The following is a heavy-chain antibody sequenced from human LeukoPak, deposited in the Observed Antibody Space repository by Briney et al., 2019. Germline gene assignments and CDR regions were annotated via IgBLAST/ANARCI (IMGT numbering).Heavy chain of an antibody. D-gene: IGHD3-16*02. Sequence: GGSLRPSCAASGFTFSDSAMTWVRQAPGKGLEWVSLISFSGANAYYADSVKGRLTISRDNSNDTLYLQLNSLRAEDTAMYYCARDIELSTWGPGTMVTVSS. J-gene: IGHJ3*01. CDR1: GFTFSDSA. V-gene: IGHV3-23*01. CDR2: ISFSGANA. CDR3: ARDIELST.